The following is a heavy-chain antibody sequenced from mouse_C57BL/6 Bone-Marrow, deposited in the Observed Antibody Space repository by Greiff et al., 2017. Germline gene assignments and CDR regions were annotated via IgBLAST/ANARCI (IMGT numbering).Heavy chain of an antibody. CDR1: GYTFTSYW. J-gene: IGHJ3*01. CDR3: ARGDYDSSWFAY. V-gene: IGHV1-50*01. D-gene: IGHD2-4*01. CDR2: IDPSDSYT. Sequence: VQLQQPGAELVKPGASVTLSCKASGYTFTSYWLQWVKQRPGQGLEWIGEIDPSDSYTNYNQKLKGKATLTVDTSSSTAYMQLSSLTSEDSAVYYCARGDYDSSWFAYWGQGTLVTVSA.